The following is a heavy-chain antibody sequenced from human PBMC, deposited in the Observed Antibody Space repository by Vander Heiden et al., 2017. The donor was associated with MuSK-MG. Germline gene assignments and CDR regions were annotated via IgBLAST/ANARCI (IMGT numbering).Heavy chain of an antibody. CDR2: ISSSSSYI. V-gene: IGHV3-21*01. CDR3: AGEQRYCSGGSCYSPGY. CDR1: GFTFSRYR. Sequence: EVQLMESGGGLVKPGGSLRLSCAASGFTFSRYRMNWVRQAPGKGLEWVSSISSSSSYIYYADSVKGRFTISRDNAKNSLYLQMNSLRAEDTAVYYCAGEQRYCSGGSCYSPGYWGQGTLVTVSS. D-gene: IGHD2-15*01. J-gene: IGHJ4*02.